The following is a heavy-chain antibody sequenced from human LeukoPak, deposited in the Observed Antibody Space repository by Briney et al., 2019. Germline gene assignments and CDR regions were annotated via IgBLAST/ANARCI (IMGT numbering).Heavy chain of an antibody. CDR2: IYTSGST. D-gene: IGHD3-10*01. CDR1: GGSISSVNYY. Sequence: SQTLSLTCTVSGGSISSVNYYWSWIRQPAGKGLEWIGRIYTSGSTIYNPSLKSRVTISVDTSKNQFSLKLRSVTAADTAVYYCARHRGTYYYGSGSYPYFDYWGQGTLVTVSS. V-gene: IGHV4-61*02. CDR3: ARHRGTYYYGSGSYPYFDY. J-gene: IGHJ4*02.